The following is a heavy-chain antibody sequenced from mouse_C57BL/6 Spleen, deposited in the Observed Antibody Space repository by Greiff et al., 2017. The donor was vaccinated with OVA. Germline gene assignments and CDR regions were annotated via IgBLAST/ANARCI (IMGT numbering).Heavy chain of an antibody. Sequence: EVQRVESGGGLVQPGGSLKLSCAASGFTFSDYYMYWVRQTPEKRLEWVAYISNGGGSTYYPDTVKGRFTISRDNAKNTLYLQMSRLKSEDTAMYYCARQNWDGGFAYWGQGTLVTVSA. V-gene: IGHV5-12*01. D-gene: IGHD4-1*01. CDR2: ISNGGGST. CDR3: ARQNWDGGFAY. CDR1: GFTFSDYY. J-gene: IGHJ3*01.